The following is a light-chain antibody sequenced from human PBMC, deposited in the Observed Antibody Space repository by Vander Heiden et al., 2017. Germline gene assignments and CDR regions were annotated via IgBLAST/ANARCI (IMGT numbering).Light chain of an antibody. V-gene: IGKV3-11*01. CDR1: QSVSSY. CDR2: DAS. J-gene: IGKJ2*01. CDR3: QQRSKWPGT. Sequence: DIVLTQYPATLSLSPGERATLSCRASQSVSSYLAWYQHKPGQAPRLLIYDASNRATGIPARFSGSGSGTDFTLTISSLEPEDFAVYYCQQRSKWPGTFGQGTKLEI.